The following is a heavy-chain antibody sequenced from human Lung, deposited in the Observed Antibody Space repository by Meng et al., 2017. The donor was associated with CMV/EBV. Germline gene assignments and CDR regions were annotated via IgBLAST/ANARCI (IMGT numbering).Heavy chain of an antibody. CDR3: NRLSDVVD. V-gene: IGHV3-73*01. Sequence: GGSLRLSCAASGFTFSGSAMHWVRQASGKGLEWVGSIRSKASRYATAYIESVKGRFTISRDDSRKTVYLQMSSLTTEDSAVYYCNRLSDVVDWGQGTLVTVSS. CDR2: IRSKASRYAT. J-gene: IGHJ4*02. CDR1: GFTFSGSA.